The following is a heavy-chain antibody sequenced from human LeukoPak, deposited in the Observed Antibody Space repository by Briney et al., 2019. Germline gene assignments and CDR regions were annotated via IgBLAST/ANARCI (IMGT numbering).Heavy chain of an antibody. CDR1: GFTFSSYS. Sequence: KAGGSLRLSCAASGFTFSSYSMNWVRQAPGKGLEWVSSISSRSSYIYYADSVKGRFTISRDNAKNSLYLQMNSLRAEDTAVYYGARGSSTHGEYYFDYWGQGTLVTVSS. V-gene: IGHV3-21*01. J-gene: IGHJ4*02. CDR2: ISSRSSYI. D-gene: IGHD2-2*01. CDR3: ARGSSTHGEYYFDY.